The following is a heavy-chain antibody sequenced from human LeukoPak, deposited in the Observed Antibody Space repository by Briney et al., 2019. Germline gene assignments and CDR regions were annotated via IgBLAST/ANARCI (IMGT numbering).Heavy chain of an antibody. V-gene: IGHV4-59*12. Sequence: SETLSLTCTVSGGSISSYYWSWIRQPPGKGLEWIGYIYYSGSANYNPSLKSRVTISVDTSKNQFSLRLSSVTAADTAVYYCAISGENGYDFILYAYWGQGTLVTVSS. D-gene: IGHD5-12*01. CDR1: GGSISSYY. CDR3: AISGENGYDFILYAY. J-gene: IGHJ4*02. CDR2: IYYSGSA.